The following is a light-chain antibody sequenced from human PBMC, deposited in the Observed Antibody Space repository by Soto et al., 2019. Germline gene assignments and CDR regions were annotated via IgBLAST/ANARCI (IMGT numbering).Light chain of an antibody. Sequence: EIVLTQSPGTLSLSPGERATLSCRASQSVISSHLAWYQQKPGQPPRLLIYGASSRATGIPDRFSGSGSGTDFTRTISRLEPEDFAVYYCQQYSSPLRQYTFGQGTKLEIK. V-gene: IGKV3-20*01. CDR2: GAS. J-gene: IGKJ2*01. CDR1: QSVISSH. CDR3: QQYSSPLRQYT.